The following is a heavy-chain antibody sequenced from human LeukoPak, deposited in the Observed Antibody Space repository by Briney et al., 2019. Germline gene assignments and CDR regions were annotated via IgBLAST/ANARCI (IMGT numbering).Heavy chain of an antibody. CDR3: ATYRQVLLPFES. CDR1: GFTFSSYE. V-gene: IGHV3-48*03. D-gene: IGHD2-8*02. Sequence: GGSLRLSCAASGFTFSSYEMTWVRQAPGKGLEWVSYISSSGSTIYYADSVKGRFTISRDNAKNSLYLQMNSLRAEDTAIYYCATYRQVLLPFESWGQGTLVTVSS. J-gene: IGHJ4*02. CDR2: ISSSGSTI.